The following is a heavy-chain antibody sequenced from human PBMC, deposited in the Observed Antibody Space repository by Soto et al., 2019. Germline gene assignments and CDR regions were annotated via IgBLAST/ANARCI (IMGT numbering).Heavy chain of an antibody. CDR2: ITNDGSTT. D-gene: IGHD1-26*01. Sequence: EVQLVESGGGLVQPGGSLRLSCVASGFTLRNYWMHWFRQAPGKGLVCVSRITNDGSTTYYADSLKGRFTISRDNAKNTLYMQVNSLRVEDTAVYYCARDQDGAGGTADYWGQGTLVTVS. CDR1: GFTLRNYW. J-gene: IGHJ4*02. V-gene: IGHV3-74*01. CDR3: ARDQDGAGGTADY.